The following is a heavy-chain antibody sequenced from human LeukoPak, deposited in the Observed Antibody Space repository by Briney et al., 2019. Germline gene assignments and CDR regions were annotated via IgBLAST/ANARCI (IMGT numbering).Heavy chain of an antibody. CDR3: ARGGYVGVRAFDI. CDR1: GGSFSGYY. Sequence: SETLSLTCAVYGGSFSGYYWSWIRQPPGKGLEWIGEIKHSGSTNYNPSLKSRVTISVDTSKNQFSLKLSSVTAADTAVYYCARGGYVGVRAFDIWGQGTMVTVSS. CDR2: IKHSGST. J-gene: IGHJ3*02. V-gene: IGHV4-34*01. D-gene: IGHD5-12*01.